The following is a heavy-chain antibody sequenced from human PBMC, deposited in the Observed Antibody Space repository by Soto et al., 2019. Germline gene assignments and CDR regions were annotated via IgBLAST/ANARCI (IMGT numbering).Heavy chain of an antibody. J-gene: IGHJ4*02. D-gene: IGHD3-9*01. CDR1: GYTLTGYY. CDR3: EKGFFPLDILTGYVYFAY. CDR2: INPNSGGT. Sequence: VSVKGSCKASGYTLTGYYMHWVRQAPGQGLEWMGWINPNSGGTNYAQKFQGWVTMTRDTSISTAYMELNSLRAEDTAVYYCEKGFFPLDILTGYVYFAYWGKGTLVPVSS. V-gene: IGHV1-2*04.